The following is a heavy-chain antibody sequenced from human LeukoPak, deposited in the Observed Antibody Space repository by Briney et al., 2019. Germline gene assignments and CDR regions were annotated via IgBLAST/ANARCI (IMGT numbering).Heavy chain of an antibody. V-gene: IGHV3-7*05. CDR3: TTFYSRLTDY. D-gene: IGHD2/OR15-2a*01. J-gene: IGHJ4*02. CDR2: INQDGSEK. Sequence: GGPLRLSCAASGFTFNSYWISWVRQAPGKGLEWLANINQDGSEKYYVDSVKGRFTISRDNAKNSLYLHMNSLRAEDTAVYYCTTFYSRLTDYWGQGTLVTVSS. CDR1: GFTFNSYW.